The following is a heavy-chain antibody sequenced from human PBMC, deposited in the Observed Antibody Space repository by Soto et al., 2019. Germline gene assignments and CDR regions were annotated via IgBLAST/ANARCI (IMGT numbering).Heavy chain of an antibody. CDR2: ISGGGSTT. J-gene: IGHJ1*01. D-gene: IGHD6-13*01. CDR3: ARDQAAGGTISRYFQD. V-gene: IGHV3-23*01. CDR1: GFPFSSYS. Sequence: GGSLRLSCEASGFPFSSYSMSWVRQAPGKGLEWVSGISGGGSTTYYADSVKGRFTISRDNSKNTLYLQVNSLRAEDTAVYYCARDQAAGGTISRYFQDWGQGTLVTVSS.